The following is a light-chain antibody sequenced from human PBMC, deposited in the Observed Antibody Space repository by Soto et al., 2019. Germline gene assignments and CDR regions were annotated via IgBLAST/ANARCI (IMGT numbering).Light chain of an antibody. Sequence: EIVMTQSPAILSVSPGERATLSCRASQSVSSNLVWYQQKPGQAPRVLIYGASTRATGIPARFSGSGSGSQFTLTISSLQSEDFAVYYCQQYNNGGVTFGQGTRLDIK. CDR3: QQYNNGGVT. CDR1: QSVSSN. J-gene: IGKJ5*01. CDR2: GAS. V-gene: IGKV3-15*01.